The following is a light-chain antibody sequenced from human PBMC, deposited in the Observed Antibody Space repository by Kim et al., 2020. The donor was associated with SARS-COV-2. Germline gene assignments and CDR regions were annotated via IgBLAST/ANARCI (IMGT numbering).Light chain of an antibody. CDR3: AAWDDSLSGHVV. V-gene: IGLV1-47*01. Sequence: VTISGSDSRANNDSNYVYCSKQHPGTAPKLLIYRNNQRPSGVPDRFSGSKSGTSASLAISGLRSEDEADYYCAAWDDSLSGHVVFGGGTQLTVL. CDR2: RNN. CDR1: RANNDSNY. J-gene: IGLJ2*01.